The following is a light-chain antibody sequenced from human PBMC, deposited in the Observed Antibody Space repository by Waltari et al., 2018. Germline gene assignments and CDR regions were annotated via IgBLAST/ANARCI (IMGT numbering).Light chain of an antibody. CDR1: SSNIGAGYD. CDR3: QSYDSSLSGSI. J-gene: IGLJ2*01. CDR2: GNT. Sequence: QSVLTQPPSVSGAPGQRVTISCTGSSSNIGAGYDVQWYQQLPGTAPKLLIYGNTKRPSGVPDRFSGSKSGTSASLAITGLQAEDDADYYCQSYDSSLSGSIFGGGTKLTVL. V-gene: IGLV1-40*01.